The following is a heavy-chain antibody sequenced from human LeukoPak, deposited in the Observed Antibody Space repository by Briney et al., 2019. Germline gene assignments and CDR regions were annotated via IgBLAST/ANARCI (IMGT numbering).Heavy chain of an antibody. V-gene: IGHV3-23*01. J-gene: IGHJ3*02. CDR2: ISGSGGSA. CDR1: GFTFSSYA. D-gene: IGHD3-22*01. CDR3: AKAKGTTMIVVVQDAFDI. Sequence: GGSLRLSRAASGFTFSSYAMSWVRQAPGKGLDCVSAISGSGGSAYYADSVKGRFTISRDNSKNTLYLQMNSLRAEDTAVYYCAKAKGTTMIVVVQDAFDIWGQGTMVTVSS.